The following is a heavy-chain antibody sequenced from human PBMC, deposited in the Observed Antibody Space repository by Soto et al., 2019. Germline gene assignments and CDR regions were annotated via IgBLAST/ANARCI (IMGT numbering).Heavy chain of an antibody. Sequence: GGSLRLSCAASGSISTTTPLSWVRQAPGKGLEWVSTISGRGTNTYYADSVKGRFIISRDNLKNTVNLQMNGLGVEDTAISYCATSFRYFDNWGQGTRVTVSS. V-gene: IGHV3-23*01. CDR2: ISGRGTNT. CDR3: ATSFRYFDN. J-gene: IGHJ4*02. CDR1: GSISTTTP.